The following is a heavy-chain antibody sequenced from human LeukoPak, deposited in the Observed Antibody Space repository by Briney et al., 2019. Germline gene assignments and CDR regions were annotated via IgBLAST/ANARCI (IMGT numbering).Heavy chain of an antibody. J-gene: IGHJ4*02. CDR2: IYADDSDT. CDR3: ARDGYNHPIDY. CDR1: GYSFNTNW. Sequence: GESLKISCRGSGYSFNTNWIGWVRQRPGKGLEWMGIIYADDSDTKYSPSFRGQVTISVDKSISTTYLQWSGLKASDTAIYYCARDGYNHPIDYWGQGTLVTVSS. V-gene: IGHV5-51*01. D-gene: IGHD5-24*01.